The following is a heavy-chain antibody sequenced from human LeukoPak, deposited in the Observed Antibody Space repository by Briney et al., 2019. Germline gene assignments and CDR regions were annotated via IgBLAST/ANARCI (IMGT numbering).Heavy chain of an antibody. Sequence: GGSLRLSCAASGFTFSSYGMTWVRQAPGKGLEWVSVIYSGGTTYYADSVKDRFTISRDNSKNTLYLQMNRLRAEDTAVYYCASGSYGSGFYYFYYMDVWGKGTTVTVSS. D-gene: IGHD3-10*01. CDR1: GFTFSSYG. J-gene: IGHJ6*03. V-gene: IGHV3-66*01. CDR3: ASGSYGSGFYYFYYMDV. CDR2: IYSGGTT.